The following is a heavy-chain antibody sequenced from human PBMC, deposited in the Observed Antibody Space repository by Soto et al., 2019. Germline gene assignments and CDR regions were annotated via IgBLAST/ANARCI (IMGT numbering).Heavy chain of an antibody. D-gene: IGHD1-1*01. Sequence: EVQLLESGGGLVQPGGSLRLSCAASGLTFSNYAMSWVRQTPGKGLEWVSAIGGAGVTTYYADSVKGRFTISRDNSKNTLYLQMNSLRAEDRAVYYCGRVGRLEPQAWGQGALVTVSS. CDR3: GRVGRLEPQA. J-gene: IGHJ5*02. CDR1: GLTFSNYA. CDR2: IGGAGVTT. V-gene: IGHV3-23*01.